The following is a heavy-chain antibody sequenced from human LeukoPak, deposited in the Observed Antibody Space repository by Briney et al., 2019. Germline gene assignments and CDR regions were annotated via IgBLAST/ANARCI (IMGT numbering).Heavy chain of an antibody. Sequence: SETLSLTCTVSGGSISSSSYYWDWIRQPPGKGLEWIGSIYYSGSAYYNPSLKSRVTISVDTSKNQFSLKLSSVTAADTAVYYCARGLGDYVWGSYRWTTTTGTHMDVWGKGTTVTVSS. V-gene: IGHV4-39*07. CDR2: IYYSGSA. CDR3: ARGLGDYVWGSYRWTTTTGTHMDV. J-gene: IGHJ6*03. CDR1: GGSISSSSYY. D-gene: IGHD3-16*02.